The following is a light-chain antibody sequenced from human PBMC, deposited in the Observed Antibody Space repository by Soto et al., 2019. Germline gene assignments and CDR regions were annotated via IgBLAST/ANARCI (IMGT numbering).Light chain of an antibody. CDR2: EGS. Sequence: QSALTQPASVSGSPGQSITISCTGTSSEVGNYYVVSWYQQHPDRAPKVIIYEGSKRPPGVSNRFSGSKSGNTASLTISGLQAEDEADYYCSANAGGSTLVFGGGTKLTVL. V-gene: IGLV2-23*01. J-gene: IGLJ2*01. CDR3: SANAGGSTLV. CDR1: SSEVGNYYV.